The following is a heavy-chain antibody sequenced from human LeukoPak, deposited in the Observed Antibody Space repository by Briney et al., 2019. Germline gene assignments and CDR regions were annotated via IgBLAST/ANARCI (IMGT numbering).Heavy chain of an antibody. V-gene: IGHV3-21*01. Sequence: GGSLRLSCAASGFTFSSYSMNWVRQAPGKGLEWVSSISSSSSYISYADSVKGRFTISRDNAKNSLYLQMNSLRAEDTAVYYCARDLQLELRAGYDYWGQGTLVTVSS. J-gene: IGHJ4*02. CDR3: ARDLQLELRAGYDY. CDR1: GFTFSSYS. CDR2: ISSSSSYI. D-gene: IGHD1-7*01.